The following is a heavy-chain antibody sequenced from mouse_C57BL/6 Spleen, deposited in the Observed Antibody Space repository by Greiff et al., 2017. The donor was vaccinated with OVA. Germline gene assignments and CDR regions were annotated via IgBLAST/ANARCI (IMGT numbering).Heavy chain of an antibody. V-gene: IGHV1-15*01. CDR1: GYTFTDYE. CDR3: TRWTLQFLFDY. Sequence: VQLQESGAELVRPGASVTLSCKASGYTFTDYEMHWVKQTPVHGLEWIGAIDPETGGTAYNQKFKGKAILTADTSSSTAYMELRSLTSEDSAVYYCTRWTLQFLFDYWGQGTTLTVSS. CDR2: IDPETGGT. J-gene: IGHJ2*01. D-gene: IGHD2-10*01.